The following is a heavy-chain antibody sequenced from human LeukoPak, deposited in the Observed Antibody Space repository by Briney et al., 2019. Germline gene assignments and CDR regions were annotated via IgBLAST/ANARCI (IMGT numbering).Heavy chain of an antibody. CDR1: GFTFTSSA. V-gene: IGHV1-58*01. D-gene: IGHD6-6*01. CDR2: IVVGSGNT. Sequence: SVKVSCKASGFTFTSSAVQWVRQARGQRLEWIGWIVVGSGNTNYAQKFQERVTITRDMSTSTAYMELSSPRSEDTAVYYCAATYSSSPAYYYGMDVWGQGTTVTVSS. J-gene: IGHJ6*02. CDR3: AATYSSSPAYYYGMDV.